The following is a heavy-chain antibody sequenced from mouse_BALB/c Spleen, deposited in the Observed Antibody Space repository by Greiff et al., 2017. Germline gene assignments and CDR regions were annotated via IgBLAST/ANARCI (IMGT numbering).Heavy chain of an antibody. V-gene: IGHV5-17*02. CDR2: ISSGSSTI. D-gene: IGHD4-1*01. Sequence: EVQLVESGGGLVQPGGSRKLSCAASGFTFSSFGMHWVRQAPEKGLEWVAYISSGSSTIYYADTVKGRFTISRDNPKNTLFLQMTSLRSEDTAMYYCAREGTGTGWFAYWGQGTLVTVSA. CDR3: AREGTGTGWFAY. CDR1: GFTFSSFG. J-gene: IGHJ3*01.